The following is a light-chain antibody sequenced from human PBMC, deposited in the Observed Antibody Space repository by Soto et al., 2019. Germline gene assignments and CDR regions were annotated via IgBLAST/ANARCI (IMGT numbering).Light chain of an antibody. CDR1: QGVRNW. J-gene: IGKJ3*01. CDR2: AAS. Sequence: DIQMTQSPSSVSASVGDRITITCRASQGVRNWLAWYQQKPGNPPKLLIYAASSLQTGVPSRFSGSGSGTDFTLTITILQPEDFATYDCQQASGFPPTFGPCTKG. CDR3: QQASGFPPT. V-gene: IGKV1-12*01.